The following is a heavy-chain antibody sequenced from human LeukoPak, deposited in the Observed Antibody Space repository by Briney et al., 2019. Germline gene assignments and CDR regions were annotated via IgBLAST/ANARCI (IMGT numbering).Heavy chain of an antibody. D-gene: IGHD3-9*01. CDR3: ASSTIFWDRFDP. CDR1: GFTFSSYG. V-gene: IGHV3-23*01. Sequence: PGGSLRLSCAASGFTFSSYGMSWVRQAPGKGLEWVSAISGSGGSTYYADSVKGRFTISRDNSKNTLYLQMNSLRAEDTAVYYCASSTIFWDRFDPWGQGTLVTVSS. CDR2: ISGSGGST. J-gene: IGHJ5*02.